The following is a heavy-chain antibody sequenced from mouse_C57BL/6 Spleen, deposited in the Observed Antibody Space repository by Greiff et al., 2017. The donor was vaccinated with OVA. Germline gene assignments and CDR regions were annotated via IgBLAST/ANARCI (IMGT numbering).Heavy chain of an antibody. Sequence: EVKLVESEGGLVQPGSSMKLSCTASGFTFSDYYMAWVRQVPEKGLEWVANINYDGSSTYYLDSLKSRFIISRDNAKNILYLQMSSLKSEDTATYYCARDEGLGGYFDVWGTGTTVTVSS. CDR3: ARDEGLGGYFDV. V-gene: IGHV5-16*01. CDR1: GFTFSDYY. D-gene: IGHD2-4*01. J-gene: IGHJ1*03. CDR2: INYDGSST.